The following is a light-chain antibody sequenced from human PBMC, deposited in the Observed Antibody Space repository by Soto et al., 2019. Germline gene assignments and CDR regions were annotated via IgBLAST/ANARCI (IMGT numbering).Light chain of an antibody. CDR2: AAS. CDR1: QSVGNN. V-gene: IGKV3-15*01. CDR3: QQHNSRPPFT. J-gene: IGKJ3*01. Sequence: EIVMTQSPATLSVSSGERATLSCRASQSVGNNLAWYQQKPGQPPRLLIYAASSRATGIPARFSGSGSGTEFTLTISSLQSEDSAVYYCQQHNSRPPFTFGPGTKLDIK.